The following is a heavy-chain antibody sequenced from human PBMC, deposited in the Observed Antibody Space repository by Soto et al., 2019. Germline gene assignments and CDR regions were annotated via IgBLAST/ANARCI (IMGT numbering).Heavy chain of an antibody. Sequence: PGESLKISCNGSGYSFTNYWIGLVRQVPGKGLEGMWIIYPGDSDTRYSPSFQGQVTISADKSFSTAYLQWSSLKASDTAMYYCARREAVGGTGDYWGQGTLVTVSS. D-gene: IGHD6-19*01. CDR2: IYPGDSDT. V-gene: IGHV5-51*01. CDR1: GYSFTNYW. J-gene: IGHJ4*02. CDR3: ARREAVGGTGDY.